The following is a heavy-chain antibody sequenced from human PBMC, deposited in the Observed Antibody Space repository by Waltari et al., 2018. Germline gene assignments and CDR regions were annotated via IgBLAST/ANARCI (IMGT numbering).Heavy chain of an antibody. CDR1: GYTFTSYA. Sequence: QVQLVQSGAEVKKPGASVKVSCKASGYTFTSYAMHWVRQAPGQRLEWRGWINAGNGNTKYSQKFQGRVTITRDTSASTAYMELSSLRSEDTAVYYCARDLNRAAAGKRLYYYYYGMDVWGQGTTVTVSS. CDR2: INAGNGNT. CDR3: ARDLNRAAAGKRLYYYYYGMDV. D-gene: IGHD6-13*01. J-gene: IGHJ6*02. V-gene: IGHV1-3*01.